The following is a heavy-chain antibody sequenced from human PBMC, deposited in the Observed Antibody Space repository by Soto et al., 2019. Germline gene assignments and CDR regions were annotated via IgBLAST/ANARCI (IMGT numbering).Heavy chain of an antibody. CDR2: FHYSEST. CDR3: ARLRGYCSSTGCYGDYGMDV. CDR1: GGSISSGPYS. V-gene: IGHV4-39*01. J-gene: IGHJ6*02. Sequence: QLQLQESGPGLVKSSETLSLTCTVSGGSISSGPYSWCWIRQPPGEGLEWIGTFHYSESTYYNPSLESRVTISVDTSKNQLSLKVTSVTVADTAVYYCARLRGYCSSTGCYGDYGMDVWGQGTTVTVSS. D-gene: IGHD2-2*01.